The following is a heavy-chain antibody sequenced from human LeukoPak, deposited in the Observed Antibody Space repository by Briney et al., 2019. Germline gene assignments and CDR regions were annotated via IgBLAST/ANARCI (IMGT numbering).Heavy chain of an antibody. CDR1: GYTFTSYG. D-gene: IGHD2-2*01. J-gene: IGHJ5*02. Sequence: ASVKVSCKASGYTFTSYGISWVRQAPGQGLEWMGWISAYNGNTNYAQKLQGRVTMTTDTSTSTAYMELRSLRSDDTAVYYCARDRPSGVLVPAAKSPPSAPWGQETLVPVSS. CDR2: ISAYNGNT. CDR3: ARDRPSGVLVPAAKSPPSAP. V-gene: IGHV1-18*01.